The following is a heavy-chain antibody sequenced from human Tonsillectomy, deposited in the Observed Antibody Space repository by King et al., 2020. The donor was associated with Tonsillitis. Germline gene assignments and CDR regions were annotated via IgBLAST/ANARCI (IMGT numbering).Heavy chain of an antibody. J-gene: IGHJ6*02. CDR2: ISSSSRTI. V-gene: IGHV3-48*01. D-gene: IGHD4-17*01. CDR3: ARDTEGDYYYYGMDV. Sequence: EVQLVESGGGLVQPGGSLRLSCVDSGFTFRSYSMNWVRQAPGKGLEWVSYISSSSRTIYYADSVKGRFTISRDNAKNSLYLQMNSLRAEDTAVYYCARDTEGDYYYYGMDVWGQGTTVTVSS. CDR1: GFTFRSYS.